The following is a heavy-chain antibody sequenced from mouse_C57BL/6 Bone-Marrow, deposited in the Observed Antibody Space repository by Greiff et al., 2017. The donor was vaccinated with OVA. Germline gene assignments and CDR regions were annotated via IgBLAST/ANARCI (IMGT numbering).Heavy chain of an antibody. V-gene: IGHV1-42*01. Sequence: VQLKESGPELVKPGASVKISCKASGYSFTGYYMNWVKQSPEKSLEWIGEINPSTGGTTYNQKFKAKATLTVDKSSSTAYMQLKSLTSEDSAVYYCARGRLGRGFAYWGQGTLVTVSA. CDR3: ARGRLGRGFAY. CDR2: INPSTGGT. J-gene: IGHJ3*01. CDR1: GYSFTGYY. D-gene: IGHD4-1*01.